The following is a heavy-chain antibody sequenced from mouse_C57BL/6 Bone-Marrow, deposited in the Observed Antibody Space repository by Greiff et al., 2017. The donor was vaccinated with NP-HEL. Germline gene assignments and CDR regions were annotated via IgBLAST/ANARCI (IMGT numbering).Heavy chain of an antibody. J-gene: IGHJ4*01. D-gene: IGHD3-1*01. Sequence: QVQLQQPGAELVMPGASVKLSCKASGYTFTSYGMHWVKQRPGQGLEWIGEIDPSDSYTNNNQKFKGKTTLTVDKSSSTAYMQLSSQTSEDSAVYYCARAQLRPLWDYWGQGTSVTVSS. V-gene: IGHV1-69*01. CDR3: ARAQLRPLWDY. CDR1: GYTFTSYG. CDR2: IDPSDSYT.